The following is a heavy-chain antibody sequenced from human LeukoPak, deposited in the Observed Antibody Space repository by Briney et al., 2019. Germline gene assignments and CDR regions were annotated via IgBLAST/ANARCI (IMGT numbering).Heavy chain of an antibody. CDR1: GFTVRSYD. CDR2: ISTASNP. V-gene: IGHV3-13*05. D-gene: IGHD2-21*01. Sequence: GGSLRLSCAASGFTVRSYDMHWVRQVAGKGLEWVSAISTASNPHYAASVQGRFTIFRANAENSLYLQMNSLSAEDTAVYYCARDLEIEGYWYFDLWGRGTLVTVSS. CDR3: ARDLEIEGYWYFDL. J-gene: IGHJ2*01.